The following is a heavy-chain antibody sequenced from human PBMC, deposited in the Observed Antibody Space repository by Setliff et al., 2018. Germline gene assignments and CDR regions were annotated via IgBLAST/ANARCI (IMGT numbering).Heavy chain of an antibody. CDR2: IYNSGYT. V-gene: IGHV4-39*01. CDR1: GASISSPTYS. CDR3: ASGLEFDY. D-gene: IGHD1-1*01. J-gene: IGHJ4*01. Sequence: PSETLSLTCTVSGASISSPTYSWGWIRQPPGKGLEWIGGIYNSGYTHYKPSLKSRATISVDTSKSQFSLNLSNVTAADTAVYYCASGLEFDYWGPGSLVTVSS.